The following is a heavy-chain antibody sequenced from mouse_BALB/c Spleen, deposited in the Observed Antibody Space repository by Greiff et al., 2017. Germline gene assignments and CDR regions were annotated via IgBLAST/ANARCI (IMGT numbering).Heavy chain of an antibody. D-gene: IGHD2-14*01. Sequence: VQLQQSGPELVKPGASVKMSCKASGYTFTSYYIHWVKQRPGQGLEWIGWIYPGDGSTKYNEKFKGKTTLTADKSSSTAYMLLSSLTSEDSAIYFCARGGYDWYFDVWGAGTTVTVSS. V-gene: IGHV1S56*01. CDR1: GYTFTSYY. CDR3: ARGGYDWYFDV. CDR2: IYPGDGST. J-gene: IGHJ1*01.